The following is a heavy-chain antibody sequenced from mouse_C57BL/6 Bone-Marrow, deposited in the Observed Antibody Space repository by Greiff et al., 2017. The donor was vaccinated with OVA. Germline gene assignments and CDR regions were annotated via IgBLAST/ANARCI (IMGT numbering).Heavy chain of an antibody. V-gene: IGHV5-4*03. J-gene: IGHJ4*01. CDR2: ISDGGSYT. CDR1: GFTFSSYA. CDR3: ARGKGAYYNNYVAMDY. D-gene: IGHD2-5*01. Sequence: EVKLMESGGGLVKPGGSLKLSCAASGFTFSSYAMSWVRQTPEKRLEWVATISDGGSYTYYPDNVKGRFTISRDNAKNNLYLQMSHLKSEDTAMYYCARGKGAYYNNYVAMDYWGQGTSVTVSS.